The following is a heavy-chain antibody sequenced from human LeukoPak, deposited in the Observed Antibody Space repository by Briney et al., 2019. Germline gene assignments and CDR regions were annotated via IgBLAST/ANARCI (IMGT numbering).Heavy chain of an antibody. V-gene: IGHV3-21*04. Sequence: PGGSLRLSCAASGFTFSSYSMNWVRQAPGKGLEWVSSISSSSSYIYYADSVKGRFTISRDNSKNTLYLQMNSLRAEDTAVYYCARYTRAAAGTHWGQGTLVTVSS. CDR2: ISSSSSYI. D-gene: IGHD6-13*01. J-gene: IGHJ4*02. CDR3: ARYTRAAAGTH. CDR1: GFTFSSYS.